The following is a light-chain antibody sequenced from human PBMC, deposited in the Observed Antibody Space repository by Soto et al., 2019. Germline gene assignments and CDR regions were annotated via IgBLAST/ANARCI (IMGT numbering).Light chain of an antibody. CDR3: QQCGNWLGP. Sequence: EMVLTQFPATLSSSPGERTTLSCRASQGIGSYVAWYQQKTGQAPRLLIYDASHRATGIPARFSGSGSGTEFTLTISSLEPDDFAVYYCQQCGNWLGPFGQGTQVEIK. J-gene: IGKJ1*01. CDR1: QGIGSY. V-gene: IGKV3-11*01. CDR2: DAS.